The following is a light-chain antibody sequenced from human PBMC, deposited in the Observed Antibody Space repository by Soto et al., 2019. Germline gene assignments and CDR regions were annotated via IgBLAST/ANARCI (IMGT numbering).Light chain of an antibody. J-gene: IGLJ1*01. Sequence: QAVLTQPASVSVSPGQSITISCTGTSSDVGGYNYVSWYQHHPGKAPKLMIFDVSNRPSGVSNRFSASKSGNPASLTISGLQPEDEADYYCSSYTTSNTRQIVFGTGTKVTVL. CDR2: DVS. CDR1: SSDVGGYNY. CDR3: SSYTTSNTRQIV. V-gene: IGLV2-14*03.